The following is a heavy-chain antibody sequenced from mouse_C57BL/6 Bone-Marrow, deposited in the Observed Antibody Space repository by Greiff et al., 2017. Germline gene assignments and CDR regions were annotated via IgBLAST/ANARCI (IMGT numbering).Heavy chain of an antibody. CDR3: TTGCYYSNWGFAH. D-gene: IGHD2-5*01. V-gene: IGHV14-4*01. CDR2: IDPENGDT. CDR1: GFNIKDDY. Sequence: EVQRVESGAELVRPGASVKLSCTASGFNIKDDYMHWVKQRPEQGLEWIGWIDPENGDTEYASKFQGKATITADTSSNTAYLQLSSLTSEDTAVYYCTTGCYYSNWGFAHWGQGALVTVSA. J-gene: IGHJ3*01.